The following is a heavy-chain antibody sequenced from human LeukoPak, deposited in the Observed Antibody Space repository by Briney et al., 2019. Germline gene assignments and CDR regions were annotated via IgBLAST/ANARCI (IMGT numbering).Heavy chain of an antibody. CDR3: ARERAIASLRPYYFDY. D-gene: IGHD6-6*01. V-gene: IGHV3-11*01. CDR2: ISSSGSTI. CDR1: RFTFSYYY. J-gene: IGHJ4*02. Sequence: PGESLTLSCAASRFTFSYYYMSWIRQAPGKGREWISYISSSGSTIYYADSVKGRFTISRDNARNSLYLQMNSLRAEDTAVYYCARERAIASLRPYYFDYWGQGTLVTVSS.